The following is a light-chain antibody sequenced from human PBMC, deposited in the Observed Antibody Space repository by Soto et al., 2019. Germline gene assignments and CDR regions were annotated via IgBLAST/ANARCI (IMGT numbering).Light chain of an antibody. CDR2: ASS. V-gene: IGKV1-9*01. CDR3: QQVDSYPRT. J-gene: IGKJ1*01. CDR1: QGIGTY. Sequence: SQLTQSPSSLSASVGDRVTVTCRASQGIGTYLVWYQQKSGKAPTVLIYASSTLQTGVPSRFSGSGSGTDFSLTISSLHPEDVATYYCQQVDSYPRTFGQGTKVDI.